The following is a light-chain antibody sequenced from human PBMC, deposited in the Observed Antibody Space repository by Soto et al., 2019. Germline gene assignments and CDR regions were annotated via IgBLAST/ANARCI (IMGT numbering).Light chain of an antibody. CDR2: AXS. CDR3: QQLTTDTIT. V-gene: IGKV1-9*01. J-gene: IGKJ5*01. Sequence: KLTQAPSFLSASLGDRVTFTXRATRGISLYLAWYQQQPGXAPKXXXDAXSSLPRGVPSRFSGSGSATEFTLTISSLQPEDFETYYCQQLTTDTITFGQRTRLEIK. CDR1: RGISLY.